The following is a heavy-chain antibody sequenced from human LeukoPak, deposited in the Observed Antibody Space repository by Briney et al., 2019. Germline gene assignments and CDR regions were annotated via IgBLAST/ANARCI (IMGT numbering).Heavy chain of an antibody. V-gene: IGHV1-2*02. D-gene: IGHD3-10*01. CDR3: AIWFGELSSPNWFDP. Sequence: GASVKVSCKASGYTFTGYYMHWVRQAPGQGLEWMGWINPNSGGTNYAQKIQGRVTMTRDTSISTAYMELSRLRSGDTAVYYCAIWFGELSSPNWFDPWGQGTLVTVSS. CDR1: GYTFTGYY. CDR2: INPNSGGT. J-gene: IGHJ5*02.